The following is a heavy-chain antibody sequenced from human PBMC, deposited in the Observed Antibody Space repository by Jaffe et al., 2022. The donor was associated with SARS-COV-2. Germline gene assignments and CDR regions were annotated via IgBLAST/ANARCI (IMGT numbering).Heavy chain of an antibody. CDR3: ARSGRDYYDSWRGRFDP. V-gene: IGHV3-7*01. CDR1: GFTFSSYW. Sequence: EVQLVESGGGLVQPGGSLRLSCAASGFTFSSYWMSWVRQAPGKGLEWVANIKQDGSEKYYVDSVKGRFTISRDNAKNSLYLQMNSLRAEDTAVYYCARSGRDYYDSWRGRFDPWGQGTLVTVSS. J-gene: IGHJ5*02. D-gene: IGHD3-22*01. CDR2: IKQDGSEK.